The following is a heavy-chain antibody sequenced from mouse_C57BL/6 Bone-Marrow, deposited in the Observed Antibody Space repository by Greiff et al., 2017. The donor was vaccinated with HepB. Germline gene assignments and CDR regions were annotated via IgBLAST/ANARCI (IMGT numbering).Heavy chain of an antibody. V-gene: IGHV1-26*01. D-gene: IGHD1-1*01. Sequence: EVQLQQSGPELVKPGASVKISCKASGYTFTDYYINWVKQSHGKSLEWIGDINPNNGGTSYNQKFKGKATLTVDKSSSTAYMELRSLTSEDSAVYYCAPITTVVPYYFDYWGQGTTLTVSS. CDR1: GYTFTDYY. J-gene: IGHJ2*01. CDR2: INPNNGGT. CDR3: APITTVVPYYFDY.